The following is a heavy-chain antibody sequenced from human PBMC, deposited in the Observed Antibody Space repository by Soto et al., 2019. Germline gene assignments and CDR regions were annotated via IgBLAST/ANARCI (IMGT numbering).Heavy chain of an antibody. V-gene: IGHV3-48*01. Sequence: PGGSLRLSCAASGFTFSSYSMNWVRQAPGKGLEWVSYISSSSSTIYYADSVKGRFTISRDNAKNSLYLQMNSLRGEDTAVYYCARETIVLMVYGIDYWGQGTLVTVSS. CDR3: ARETIVLMVYGIDY. J-gene: IGHJ4*02. CDR1: GFTFSSYS. D-gene: IGHD2-8*01. CDR2: ISSSSSTI.